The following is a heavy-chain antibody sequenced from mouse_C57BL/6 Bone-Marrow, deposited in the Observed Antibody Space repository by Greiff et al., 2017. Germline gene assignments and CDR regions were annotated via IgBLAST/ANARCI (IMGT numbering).Heavy chain of an antibody. CDR3: ARSGDYESSYWYCDV. CDR1: GYTFTDHT. CDR2: IYPRDGST. V-gene: IGHV1-78*01. Sequence: VQLQESDAELVKPGASVKISCKVSGYTFTDHTIHWMKQRPAQGLEWIGYIYPRDGSTKYNEKFKGKATLPADKSSSTAYMQLNSLTSEASAVYFCARSGDYESSYWYCDVWGTGTTVTVSS. D-gene: IGHD2-4*01. J-gene: IGHJ1*03.